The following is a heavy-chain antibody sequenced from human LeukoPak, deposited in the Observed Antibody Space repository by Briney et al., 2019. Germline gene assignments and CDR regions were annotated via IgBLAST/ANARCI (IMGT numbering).Heavy chain of an antibody. J-gene: IGHJ6*02. CDR1: GFTFSSHG. D-gene: IGHD6-13*01. CDR2: IWYDGSNK. Sequence: GRSLRLSCAASGFTFSSHGMHCVRQAPGKGLEWVSVIWYDGSNKYYADSVKGRFTISRDNSKNTLYLQMSSLRADDTAVYYCARDLEIGGAGTYRHGMDVWGQGTTVTVSS. V-gene: IGHV3-33*01. CDR3: ARDLEIGGAGTYRHGMDV.